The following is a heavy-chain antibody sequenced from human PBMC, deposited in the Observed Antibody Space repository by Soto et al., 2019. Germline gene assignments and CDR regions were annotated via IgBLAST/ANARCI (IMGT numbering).Heavy chain of an antibody. V-gene: IGHV4-4*02. Sequence: ETLSLTCAVSGGSISSSNWWSWVRQPPGKGLEWIGEIYHSGSTNYNPSLKSRVTISVDKSKNQFSLKLSSVTAADTAVYYCARVTSIGYCSGGSCYYFDYWGQGTLVTVSS. CDR2: IYHSGST. D-gene: IGHD2-15*01. CDR1: GGSISSSNW. J-gene: IGHJ4*02. CDR3: ARVTSIGYCSGGSCYYFDY.